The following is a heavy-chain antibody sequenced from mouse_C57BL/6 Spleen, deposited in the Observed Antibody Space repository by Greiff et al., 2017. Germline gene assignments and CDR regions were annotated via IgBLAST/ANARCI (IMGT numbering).Heavy chain of an antibody. CDR1: GFTFSDYG. CDR3: ASHGNYDAMDY. Sequence: EVQVVESGGGLVKPGGSLKLSCAASGFTFSDYGMHWVRQAPEKGLEWVAYISSGSSTIDYADSVKGRFTIYRDNAKNTLFLQMTSLRSEDTAMYYCASHGNYDAMDYWGQGTSVTVSS. CDR2: ISSGSSTI. D-gene: IGHD2-1*01. J-gene: IGHJ4*01. V-gene: IGHV5-17*01.